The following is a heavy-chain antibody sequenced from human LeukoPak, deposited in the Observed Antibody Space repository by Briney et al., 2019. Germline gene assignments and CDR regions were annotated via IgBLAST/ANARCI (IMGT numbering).Heavy chain of an antibody. CDR1: GFTFSSYA. CDR3: ARDKDWAFDY. CDR2: IWYDGSNK. J-gene: IGHJ4*02. Sequence: GGSLRLSCAASGFTFSSYAMHWVRQAPGKGLEWVAVIWYDGSNKYYADSVKGRFTISRDNSKNTLYLQMNSLRAEDTAVYYCARDKDWAFDYWGQGTLLTVSS. D-gene: IGHD3-9*01. V-gene: IGHV3-33*08.